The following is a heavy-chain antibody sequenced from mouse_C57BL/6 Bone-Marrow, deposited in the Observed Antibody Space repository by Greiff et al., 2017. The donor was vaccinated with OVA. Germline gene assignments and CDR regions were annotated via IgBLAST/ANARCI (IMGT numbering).Heavy chain of an antibody. D-gene: IGHD2-2*01. J-gene: IGHJ2*01. CDR1: GYTFTSYW. CDR3: AREGLRRGGYFDY. CDR2: IYPNSGST. V-gene: IGHV1-64*01. Sequence: QVQLQQPGAELVKPGASVKLSCKASGYTFTSYWMHWVKQRPGQGLEWIGMIYPNSGSTNYNEKFKSKATLTVDKSSSTAYMQLSSLTSEDSAVYYCAREGLRRGGYFDYWGQGTTLTVSS.